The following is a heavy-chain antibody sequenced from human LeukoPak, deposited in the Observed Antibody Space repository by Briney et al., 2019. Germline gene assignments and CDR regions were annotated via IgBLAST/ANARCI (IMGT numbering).Heavy chain of an antibody. D-gene: IGHD3-9*01. J-gene: IGHJ4*02. CDR1: GGSISSYY. CDR2: IYYSGST. CDR3: AREVPRGYFDWLFHYFDY. V-gene: IGHV4-59*12. Sequence: SETLSLTCTVSGGSISSYYWSWIRQPPGKGLEWIGYIYYSGSTNYNPSLKSRVTISVDTSKNQFSLKLSSVTAADTAVYYCAREVPRGYFDWLFHYFDYWGQGTLVTVSS.